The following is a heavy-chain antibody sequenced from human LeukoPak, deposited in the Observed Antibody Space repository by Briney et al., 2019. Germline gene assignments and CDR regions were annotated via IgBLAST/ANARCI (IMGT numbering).Heavy chain of an antibody. V-gene: IGHV3-48*03. D-gene: IGHD3-9*01. J-gene: IGHJ4*02. CDR1: GFTFSSYE. CDR3: ARVYYDILTGYPYFDY. Sequence: PGGSLRLSCAASGFTFSSYEMNWVRQAPGKGLEWVSYISSSGSTIYYADSVKGRFTISGDNAKNSLYLQMNSLRAEDTAVYYCARVYYDILTGYPYFDYWGQGTLVTVSS. CDR2: ISSSGSTI.